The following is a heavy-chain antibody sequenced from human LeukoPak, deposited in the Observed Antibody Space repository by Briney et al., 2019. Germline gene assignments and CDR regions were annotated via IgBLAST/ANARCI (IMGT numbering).Heavy chain of an antibody. J-gene: IGHJ4*02. D-gene: IGHD5-18*01. CDR2: ISGSGGST. V-gene: IGHV3-23*01. CDR3: ASHSGYSYGSPDYFDY. CDR1: GSTFSSYA. Sequence: PGGSLRLSCAASGSTFSSYAMSWVRQAPGKGLEWVSAISGSGGSTYYADSVKGRFTISRDNSKNTLYLQMNSLRAEDTAVYYCASHSGYSYGSPDYFDYWGQGTLVTVSS.